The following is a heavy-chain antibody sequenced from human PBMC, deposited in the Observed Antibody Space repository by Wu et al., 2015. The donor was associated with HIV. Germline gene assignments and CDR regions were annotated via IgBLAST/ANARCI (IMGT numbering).Heavy chain of an antibody. CDR3: ARVPEWELSYYFDY. J-gene: IGHJ4*02. V-gene: IGHV1-18*01. Sequence: QVQLVQSGAEVNEAWGRQXRSPCKASGYTFISYGISWVRQAPGQGLEWMGWISAYNGNTNYAQKLQGRVTMTTDTSTSTAYMELRSLRSDDTAVYYCARVPEWELSYYFDYWGQGTLVTVSS. CDR1: GYTFISYG. CDR2: ISAYNGNT. D-gene: IGHD1-26*01.